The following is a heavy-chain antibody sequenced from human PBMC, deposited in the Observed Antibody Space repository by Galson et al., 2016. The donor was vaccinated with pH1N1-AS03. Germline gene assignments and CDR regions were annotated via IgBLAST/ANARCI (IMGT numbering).Heavy chain of an antibody. D-gene: IGHD2/OR15-2a*01. Sequence: SVKVSCKASGGTFGNYAISWMRLAPGQGLEWMGGIHPIFGTPSYAQKFQGRLTVTADDSTSAAYMELSSLTSEDTAIYYCGRDRHYNSSGRYFYESEHWGQGTLVIVSS. CDR3: GRDRHYNSSGRYFYESEH. CDR2: IHPIFGTP. J-gene: IGHJ4*02. V-gene: IGHV1-69*13. CDR1: GGTFGNYA.